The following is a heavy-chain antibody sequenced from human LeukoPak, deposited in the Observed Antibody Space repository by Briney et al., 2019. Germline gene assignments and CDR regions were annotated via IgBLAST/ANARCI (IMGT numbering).Heavy chain of an antibody. J-gene: IGHJ4*02. D-gene: IGHD3-10*01. Sequence: GRSLRLSCAASGFTFDDYAMHWVRQAPGKGLEWVSGISWNSGSIGYADSVKGRFTISRDNAKNSLYLQMNSLRAEDTALYYCAKEKDRYGSGSYAFDYCGQGTLVTVSS. V-gene: IGHV3-9*01. CDR1: GFTFDDYA. CDR2: ISWNSGSI. CDR3: AKEKDRYGSGSYAFDY.